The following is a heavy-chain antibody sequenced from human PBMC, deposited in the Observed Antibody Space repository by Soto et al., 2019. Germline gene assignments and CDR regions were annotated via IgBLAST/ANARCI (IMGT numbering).Heavy chain of an antibody. CDR2: ISGSGGSR. CDR3: EKYVSVRLPTGFDY. D-gene: IGHD3-16*01. CDR1: GFTFSDYG. Sequence: GGSLRLSCAASGFTFSDYGMSWVRQAPGKGLEWVSSISGSGGSRYYADSVKGRFTISRDNSKNTLYLQMNSLRAEDTALFYCEKYVSVRLPTGFDYWGQGTPVTVSS. V-gene: IGHV3-23*01. J-gene: IGHJ4*02.